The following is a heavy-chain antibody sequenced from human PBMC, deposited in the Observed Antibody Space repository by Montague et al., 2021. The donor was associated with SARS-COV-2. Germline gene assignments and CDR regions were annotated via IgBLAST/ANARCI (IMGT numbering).Heavy chain of an antibody. CDR1: GSSISSETHY. Sequence: SETLSLTCTVSGSSISSETHYWGWIRQPPGKGLEWIGSIFYSGSTYYNSSLKSRVSISVDTSKNQFSLRLRSVTAADTAVYYCASQPIPVTSSGEFDYWGPGTLVTVSS. V-gene: IGHV4-39*01. J-gene: IGHJ4*02. D-gene: IGHD3-16*01. CDR2: IFYSGST. CDR3: ASQPIPVTSSGEFDY.